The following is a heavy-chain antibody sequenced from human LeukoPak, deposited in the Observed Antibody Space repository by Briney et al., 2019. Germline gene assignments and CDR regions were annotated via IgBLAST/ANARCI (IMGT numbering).Heavy chain of an antibody. CDR1: GYTFTGYY. CDR2: INPNSGGT. Sequence: ASVKVSCKASGYTFTGYYMHWVRQAPGQGLEWMGWINPNSGGTNYAQRFQGRVTMTRDTSISTAYMELSRLRSDDTAVYYCARGMWRSGEYYYDSSSDAFDIWGQGTMVTVSS. D-gene: IGHD3-22*01. V-gene: IGHV1-2*02. J-gene: IGHJ3*02. CDR3: ARGMWRSGEYYYDSSSDAFDI.